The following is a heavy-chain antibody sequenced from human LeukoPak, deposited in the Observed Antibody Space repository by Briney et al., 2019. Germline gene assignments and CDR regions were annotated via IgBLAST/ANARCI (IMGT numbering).Heavy chain of an antibody. Sequence: SVKVSCKASGGTFSSYAISWVRQAPGQGLEWMGRIIPIFGIANYAQKFQGRVTITEDKSTSTAYMELSSLRSEDTAVYYCASLSGGPNYYDSSGYSHDYWGQGTLVTVSS. J-gene: IGHJ4*02. CDR1: GGTFSSYA. V-gene: IGHV1-69*04. D-gene: IGHD3-22*01. CDR3: ASLSGGPNYYDSSGYSHDY. CDR2: IIPIFGIA.